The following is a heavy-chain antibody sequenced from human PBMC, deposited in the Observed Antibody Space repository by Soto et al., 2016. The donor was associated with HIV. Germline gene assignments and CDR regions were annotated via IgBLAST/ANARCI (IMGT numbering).Heavy chain of an antibody. V-gene: IGHV1-2*02. CDR1: GYMFTNYQ. CDR2: ITPNSGDT. CDR3: ARSAADRTPHFDY. J-gene: IGHJ4*02. D-gene: IGHD6-13*01. Sequence: QVQLVRSGAEVKKPGASVKVSCKASGYMFTNYQMHWVRQALGQGLEWMGWITPNSGDTNYAQKFQGRVTMTRDTSISTAYMELRRLRSDDTAVYYCARSAADRTPHFDYVGPGTRGHRLL.